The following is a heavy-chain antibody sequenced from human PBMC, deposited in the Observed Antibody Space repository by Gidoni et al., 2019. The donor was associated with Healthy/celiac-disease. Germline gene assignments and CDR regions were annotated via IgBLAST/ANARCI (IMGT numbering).Heavy chain of an antibody. Sequence: QITLKESGPTLVKPTQTLPLTCTFSGFSLSTRGVGVGWIRQPPGKALEWLALIYWDDDKRYSPSLKSRLTITKDTSKNQVVRTKTNMDPVDTATYYCAHSERSGYFGGAFDIWGQGTMVTVS. D-gene: IGHD3-3*01. CDR1: GFSLSTRGVG. CDR3: AHSERSGYFGGAFDI. V-gene: IGHV2-5*02. CDR2: IYWDDDK. J-gene: IGHJ3*02.